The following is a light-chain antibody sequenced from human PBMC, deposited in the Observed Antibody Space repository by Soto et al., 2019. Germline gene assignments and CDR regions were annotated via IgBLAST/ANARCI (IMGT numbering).Light chain of an antibody. CDR2: SNT. Sequence: QTVVTQPPSASGTPGQTIAISCSGGSSNIGSHTVNWYQQLPGTAPRLLIYSNTQRPSGVPDRFSGSKSGTSASLAISGLQSEYEGDYDCAAWDDSLNGVVFGGGTKLTVL. CDR3: AAWDDSLNGVV. V-gene: IGLV1-44*01. CDR1: SSNIGSHT. J-gene: IGLJ2*01.